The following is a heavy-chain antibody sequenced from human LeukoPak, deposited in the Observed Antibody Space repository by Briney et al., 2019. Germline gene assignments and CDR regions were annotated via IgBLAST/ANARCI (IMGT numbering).Heavy chain of an antibody. V-gene: IGHV4-34*01. CDR1: GGSFSGYY. J-gene: IGHJ3*02. Sequence: SETLSLTCAVYGGSFSGYYWSWIRQPPGKGLEWIGEINHSGSTNYNPSLKSRVTISVDTSENQFSLKLSSVTAADTAVYYCARGGYYDLSSAFDIWGQGTMVTVSS. CDR3: ARGGYYDLSSAFDI. CDR2: INHSGST. D-gene: IGHD3-22*01.